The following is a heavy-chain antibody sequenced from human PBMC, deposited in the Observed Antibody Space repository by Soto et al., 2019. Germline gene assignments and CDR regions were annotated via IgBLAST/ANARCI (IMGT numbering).Heavy chain of an antibody. CDR3: AASYGSGYRAFDY. Sequence: QVQLVQSGTEVKKPGSSVKVSCKASGDTFSFYTINWGRQAPGLGLEWVGRINPIVSMSNYAQKFQGRVSMTADKSTSTAYMELRSLRSDDTAMYFCAASYGSGYRAFDYWGQGALVIVSS. CDR2: INPIVSMS. CDR1: GDTFSFYT. D-gene: IGHD3-10*01. V-gene: IGHV1-69*02. J-gene: IGHJ4*02.